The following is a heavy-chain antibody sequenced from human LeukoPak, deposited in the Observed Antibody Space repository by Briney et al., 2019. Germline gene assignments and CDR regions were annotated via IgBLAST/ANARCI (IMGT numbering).Heavy chain of an antibody. CDR1: GFTFDDYA. Sequence: PGGSLRLSCAASGFTFDDYAMHWVRQAPGKGLEWVSGISWNSGSIGYADSVKGRFTISRDNAKNSLYLKMNSLRAEDTALYYCAKDIARYFDWLRAFDIWGQGTMVTVSS. CDR2: ISWNSGSI. D-gene: IGHD3-9*01. J-gene: IGHJ3*02. V-gene: IGHV3-9*01. CDR3: AKDIARYFDWLRAFDI.